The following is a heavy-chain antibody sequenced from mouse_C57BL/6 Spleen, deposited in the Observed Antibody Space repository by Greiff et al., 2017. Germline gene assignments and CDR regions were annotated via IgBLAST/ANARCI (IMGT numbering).Heavy chain of an antibody. D-gene: IGHD1-1*01. Sequence: QVQLQQSGAELVRPGTSVKVSCKASGYAFTNYLIEWVKQRPGQGLEWIGVINPGSGGTNYNEKFKGKATLTADKSSSTAYMQLSSLTSEDSAVYVCARSHYYGREPYWYFDVWGTGTTVTVSS. CDR3: ARSHYYGREPYWYFDV. CDR2: INPGSGGT. J-gene: IGHJ1*03. V-gene: IGHV1-54*01. CDR1: GYAFTNYL.